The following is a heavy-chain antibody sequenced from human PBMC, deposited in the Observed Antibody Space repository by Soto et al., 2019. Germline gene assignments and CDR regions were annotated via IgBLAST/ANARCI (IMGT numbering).Heavy chain of an antibody. Sequence: SQTLSLICAISGDSVSSNSSSWNWIRQSKSRGLEWLGRTYYRSKWYNDYAVSVKSRININPDTSKNQFSLQLNSVTPEDTAVYFCAREMGQLVRPPYYYGMEVWGQGTTVTVSS. J-gene: IGHJ6*02. D-gene: IGHD6-13*01. V-gene: IGHV6-1*01. CDR1: GDSVSSNSSS. CDR3: AREMGQLVRPPYYYGMEV. CDR2: TYYRSKWYN.